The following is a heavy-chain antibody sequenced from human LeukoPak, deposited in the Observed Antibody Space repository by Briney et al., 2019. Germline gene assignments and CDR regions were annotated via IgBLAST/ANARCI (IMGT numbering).Heavy chain of an antibody. V-gene: IGHV3-23*01. D-gene: IGHD1-26*01. CDR2: ISGSGGST. CDR1: XFTXSSYA. CDR3: ARDTQWAFDY. Sequence: GSXXLXCXAXXFTXSSYAMSWVRQAPGKGLEWVSAISGSGGSTYYADSVKGRFTISRDNSKNTLYLQMNSLRAEDTAVYYCARDTQWAFDYWGQGILVTVSS. J-gene: IGHJ4*02.